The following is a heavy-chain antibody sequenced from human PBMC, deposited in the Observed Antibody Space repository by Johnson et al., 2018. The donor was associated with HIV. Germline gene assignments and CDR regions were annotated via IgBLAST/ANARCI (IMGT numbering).Heavy chain of an antibody. CDR1: GFIFSSYW. V-gene: IGHV3-7*05. Sequence: EMQLVESGGDLVQPGGSLRLSCAVSGFIFSSYWMSWVRQAPGKGLEWVANIKQDGSEKYYVDSVKGRFTISRDNDKNLLYLQMNSLRAEDTAVFYCARTSEWATYQDAFDIWGQGTMVTVSS. D-gene: IGHD1-26*01. CDR3: ARTSEWATYQDAFDI. CDR2: IKQDGSEK. J-gene: IGHJ3*02.